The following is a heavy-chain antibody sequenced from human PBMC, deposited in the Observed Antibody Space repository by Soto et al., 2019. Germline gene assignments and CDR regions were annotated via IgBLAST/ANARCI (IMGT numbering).Heavy chain of an antibody. CDR2: INPSGGST. Sequence: GASVKVSCKASGYTFTNYGISWVRQAPGQGLEWMGIINPSGGSTSYAQKFQGRVTMTRDTSTSTVYMELSSLRSEDTAVYYCARAKKIVGAKGLDYWGQGTLVTVYS. D-gene: IGHD1-26*01. J-gene: IGHJ4*02. V-gene: IGHV1-46*01. CDR1: GYTFTNYG. CDR3: ARAKKIVGAKGLDY.